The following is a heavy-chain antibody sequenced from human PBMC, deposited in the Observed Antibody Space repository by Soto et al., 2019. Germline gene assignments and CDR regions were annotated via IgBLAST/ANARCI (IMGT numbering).Heavy chain of an antibody. V-gene: IGHV4-30-2*01. Sequence: QLQLQEFGSGLVKPSQTLSLTCAVSGGSISSGGYSWSWIRQPPGKGLEWIGYIYHSGSTYYNPSLKSRVTISVDRSKNQFSLKLSSVTAADTAVYYCARAQSYIVVVPAAIRDDAFDIWGQGTMVTVSS. J-gene: IGHJ3*02. CDR3: ARAQSYIVVVPAAIRDDAFDI. D-gene: IGHD2-2*01. CDR2: IYHSGST. CDR1: GGSISSGGYS.